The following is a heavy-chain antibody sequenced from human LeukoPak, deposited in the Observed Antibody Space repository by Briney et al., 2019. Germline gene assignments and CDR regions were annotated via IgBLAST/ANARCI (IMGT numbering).Heavy chain of an antibody. V-gene: IGHV3-23*01. Sequence: GGSLRLSCAASGFTFSSYAMSWVRRAPGKGLEWVSGISGNGGFTYSADSVKGRFTISRDNSKNTLYLQMNSLRAKDSAVYYCAIGLEERYDSSGYYSNWFDSWGQGTLVTVSS. CDR1: GFTFSSYA. D-gene: IGHD3-22*01. J-gene: IGHJ5*01. CDR2: ISGNGGFT. CDR3: AIGLEERYDSSGYYSNWFDS.